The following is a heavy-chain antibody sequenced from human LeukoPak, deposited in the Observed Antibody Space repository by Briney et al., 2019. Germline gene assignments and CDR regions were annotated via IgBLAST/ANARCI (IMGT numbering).Heavy chain of an antibody. CDR3: ARDLVRLGYCSSTSCYGSNFDY. CDR1: GGTFSSYT. Sequence: GASVKVSCKASGGTFSSYTINWVRQAPGQGLEWMGRIIPILGIANYAQKFQGRVTITADKSTSTAYMELSSLRSEDTAVYHCARDLVRLGYCSSTSCYGSNFDYWGQGTLVTVSS. J-gene: IGHJ4*02. CDR2: IIPILGIA. D-gene: IGHD2-2*01. V-gene: IGHV1-69*04.